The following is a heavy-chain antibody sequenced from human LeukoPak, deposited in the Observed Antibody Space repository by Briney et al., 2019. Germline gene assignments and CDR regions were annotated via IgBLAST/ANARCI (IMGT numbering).Heavy chain of an antibody. CDR1: GFTFSSYA. Sequence: GGSLRLACAASGFTFSSYAMSWVRQAPGKGLEWVSAISGSGGSTYYADSVKGRFTISRDNSKNTLYLQMNSLRAEDTAVYYCAKDNDFWSGYFDHWGQGTLVTVSS. CDR2: ISGSGGST. J-gene: IGHJ4*02. V-gene: IGHV3-23*01. D-gene: IGHD3-3*01. CDR3: AKDNDFWSGYFDH.